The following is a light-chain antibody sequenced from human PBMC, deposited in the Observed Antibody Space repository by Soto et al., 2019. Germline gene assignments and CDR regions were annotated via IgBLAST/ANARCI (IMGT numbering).Light chain of an antibody. V-gene: IGKV1-5*03. J-gene: IGKJ1*01. Sequence: DIQMTQSPSTLSASVGDRVTITCRASQTISNYLAWYQQKPGKAPKFLIYAVSTLERGVPTRVTGAGAGTDFGLTISRVQPDDFATYYCQQYKSYPWTFGQGTKVEIK. CDR1: QTISNY. CDR2: AVS. CDR3: QQYKSYPWT.